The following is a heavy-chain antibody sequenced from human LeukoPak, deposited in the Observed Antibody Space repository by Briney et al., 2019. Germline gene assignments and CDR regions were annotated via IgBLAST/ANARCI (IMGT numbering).Heavy chain of an antibody. J-gene: IGHJ3*02. Sequence: KVSCKASGYSLTSYWIGWVRQMPGKGLEWMGIIYPGDSDTRYSPSFQGQVTISADKSISTAYLQWSSLKASDTAMYYCARPMTYYYDSSGYPPLAFDIWGQGTMVTVSS. CDR3: ARPMTYYYDSSGYPPLAFDI. V-gene: IGHV5-51*01. D-gene: IGHD3-22*01. CDR1: GYSLTSYW. CDR2: IYPGDSDT.